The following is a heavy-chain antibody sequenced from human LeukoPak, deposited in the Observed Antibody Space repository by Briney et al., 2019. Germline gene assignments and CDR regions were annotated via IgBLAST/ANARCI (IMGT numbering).Heavy chain of an antibody. Sequence: GGSLRLSCPASGFIVSSNYMTWVRQAPGKGLEWVSVIYSGDSTYYADSVKGRFTISRDNSKNTLYLQMNSLRAEDTAVYYCARGVGTATDYWGQGTLVTVSS. CDR3: ARGVGTATDY. CDR2: IYSGDST. V-gene: IGHV3-53*01. D-gene: IGHD5-18*01. CDR1: GFIVSSNY. J-gene: IGHJ4*02.